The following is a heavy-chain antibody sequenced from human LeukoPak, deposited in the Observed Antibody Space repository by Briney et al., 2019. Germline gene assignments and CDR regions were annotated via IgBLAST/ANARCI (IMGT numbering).Heavy chain of an antibody. J-gene: IGHJ6*02. V-gene: IGHV4-31*03. Sequence: SETLSLTCTVSGGSISSGGYSWSWIPQHPGQGLVWIGYIYYSGSTYYNPSLKSRVTISVDTSKDQFSLKLSSVTAADTAVYYCARTATVTTGSSGREYYYYGMDVWGQGTTVTVSS. CDR1: GGSISSGGYS. D-gene: IGHD4-11*01. CDR2: IYYSGST. CDR3: ARTATVTTGSSGREYYYYGMDV.